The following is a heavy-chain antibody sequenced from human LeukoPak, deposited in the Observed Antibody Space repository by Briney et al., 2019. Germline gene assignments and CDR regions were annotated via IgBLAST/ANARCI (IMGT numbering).Heavy chain of an antibody. CDR2: ISGSGGIT. CDR1: GFTFNNYA. V-gene: IGHV3-23*01. Sequence: GGSLRLSCAASGFTFNNYAMSWVRQAPGKGLEWVSAISGSGGITNYADSVKGRFTISRDNSKNTVFLQMNSLRAEDTALYYCAKDAEYDPWSGYPDWGQGTLVTVSS. CDR3: AKDAEYDPWSGYPD. J-gene: IGHJ4*02. D-gene: IGHD3-3*01.